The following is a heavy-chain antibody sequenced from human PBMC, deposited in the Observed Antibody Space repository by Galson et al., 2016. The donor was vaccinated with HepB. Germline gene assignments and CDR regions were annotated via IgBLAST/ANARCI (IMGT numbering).Heavy chain of an antibody. Sequence: SLRLSCAVSGFYFSSAWMSWVRQPPGKGLEWIGRIKSKPDGETTEYAPPVKGRFSISRDDSKDTLYMEMNSLKTEDTAVYYCTWDHNNMYYWGQGTLVTVSS. D-gene: IGHD1/OR15-1a*01. CDR2: IKSKPDGETT. V-gene: IGHV3-15*01. CDR3: TWDHNNMYY. J-gene: IGHJ4*02. CDR1: GFYFSSAW.